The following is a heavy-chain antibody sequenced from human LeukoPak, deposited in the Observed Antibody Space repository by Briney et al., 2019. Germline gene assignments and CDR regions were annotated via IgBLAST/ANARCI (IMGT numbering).Heavy chain of an antibody. CDR3: AREERHLWPLAFDI. CDR2: IIPIFGTA. CDR1: GGTFSSYA. Sequence: SVKVSCKASGGTFSSYAMSWVRQAPGQGLEWMGGIIPIFGTANYAQKFQGRVTITADESTSTAYMELSSLRSEDTAVYYCAREERHLWPLAFDIWGQGTMVTVSS. J-gene: IGHJ3*02. D-gene: IGHD3-3*02. V-gene: IGHV1-69*13.